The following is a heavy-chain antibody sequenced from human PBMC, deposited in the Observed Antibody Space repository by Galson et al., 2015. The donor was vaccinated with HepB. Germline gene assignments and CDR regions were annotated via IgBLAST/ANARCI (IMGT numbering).Heavy chain of an antibody. CDR2: FHYTGNT. CDR3: ARHESESKTYAADS. J-gene: IGHJ4*02. V-gene: IGHV4-39*01. CDR1: GGSISSSSYY. Sequence: ETLSLTCTVSGGSISSSSYYWGWLRQPPGKGLEWIGSFHYTGNTHYNPSLKSRVTISGDTSKNQFSLKLNSVTAADTAVYYCARHESESKTYAADSWGQGTLVTVSS. D-gene: IGHD2-2*01.